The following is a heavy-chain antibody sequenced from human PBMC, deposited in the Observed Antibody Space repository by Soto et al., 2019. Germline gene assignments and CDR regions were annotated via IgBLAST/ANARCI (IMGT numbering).Heavy chain of an antibody. Sequence: GSLRLSCAASGFTFSSYAMSWVRQAPGKGLEWVSAISGSGGSTYYADSVKGRFTISRDNSKNTLYLQMNSLRAEDTAVYYCAKPIGYCSGGSCYGSYYYYGMDVWGQGTTVTVSS. CDR2: ISGSGGST. V-gene: IGHV3-23*01. CDR1: GFTFSSYA. CDR3: AKPIGYCSGGSCYGSYYYYGMDV. J-gene: IGHJ6*02. D-gene: IGHD2-15*01.